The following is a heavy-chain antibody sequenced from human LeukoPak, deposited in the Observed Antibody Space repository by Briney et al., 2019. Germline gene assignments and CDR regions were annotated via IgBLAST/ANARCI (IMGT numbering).Heavy chain of an antibody. V-gene: IGHV3-48*01. J-gene: IGHJ4*02. CDR1: GFTFSSYS. D-gene: IGHD3-22*01. CDR3: AKSSYDSSGYYVYYFDY. CDR2: ISRSGSTI. Sequence: GGSLRLSCADSGFTFSSYSMNWVRQAPGKGLEWISYISRSGSTIYYADSVKGRFTISRDNSKNTLYLQMNSLRAEDTAVYYCAKSSYDSSGYYVYYFDYWGQGTLVTVSS.